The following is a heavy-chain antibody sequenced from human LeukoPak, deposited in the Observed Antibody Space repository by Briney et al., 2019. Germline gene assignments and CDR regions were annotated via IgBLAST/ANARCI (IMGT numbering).Heavy chain of an antibody. D-gene: IGHD3-16*01. Sequence: VASVKVACKASGYTFTGYYMDWVRQAPGQGLEWMGWINPNSGGTNYAQKFQGRVTMPRDTSISTAYMELSRLRSADTAVYYCARCPHRGGCPFEIWGQGTMVTVSS. CDR1: GYTFTGYY. CDR2: INPNSGGT. J-gene: IGHJ3*02. V-gene: IGHV1-2*02. CDR3: ARCPHRGGCPFEI.